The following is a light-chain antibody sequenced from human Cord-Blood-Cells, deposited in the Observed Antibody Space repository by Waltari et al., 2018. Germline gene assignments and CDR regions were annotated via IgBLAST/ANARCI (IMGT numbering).Light chain of an antibody. Sequence: QPALTHPASVSGSPGQPTPISCPGTSSAVGGYNYVSWYQQHPGKAPKLMIYDVSKRPSGVSNRFTGSKSGNTASLTISGLQAEDEADYYCSSYTSSSTNWVFGGGTKLTVL. V-gene: IGLV2-14*01. CDR3: SSYTSSSTNWV. CDR1: SSAVGGYNY. J-gene: IGLJ3*02. CDR2: DVS.